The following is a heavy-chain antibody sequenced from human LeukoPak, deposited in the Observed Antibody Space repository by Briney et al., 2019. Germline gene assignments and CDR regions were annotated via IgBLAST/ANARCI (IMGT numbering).Heavy chain of an antibody. J-gene: IGHJ3*02. CDR1: GGSFSSYY. CDR2: IYYSGRT. CDR3: ARILDYGDNFGAFDI. Sequence: PSETLSLTCAVYGGSFSSYYWSWIRQSPGKGLEWIGYIYYSGRTDNNPSLKSRVTISLDTSKNQFSLKLSSVTAADTAVYYCARILDYGDNFGAFDIWGQGTMVAVSS. V-gene: IGHV4-59*01. D-gene: IGHD4-23*01.